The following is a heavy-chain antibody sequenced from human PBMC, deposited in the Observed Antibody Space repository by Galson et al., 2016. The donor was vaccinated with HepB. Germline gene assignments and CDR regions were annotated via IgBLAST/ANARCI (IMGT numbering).Heavy chain of an antibody. D-gene: IGHD6-19*01. V-gene: IGHV2-70*01. Sequence: PALVKPTQTLTLTCTFAGFSLSSNGMGVSWIRQPPGKALEWLALIDRDDDKYYSTSLKTRLTISKDTSKKQVVLTMTNMHPVDTATYYCARGVAVAGLYWFDPGGQGTLVTVSS. CDR1: GFSLSSNGMG. CDR3: ARGVAVAGLYWFDP. J-gene: IGHJ5*02. CDR2: IDRDDDK.